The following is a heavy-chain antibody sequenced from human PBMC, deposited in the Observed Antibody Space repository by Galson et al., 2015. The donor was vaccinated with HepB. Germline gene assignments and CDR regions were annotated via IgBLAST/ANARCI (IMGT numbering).Heavy chain of an antibody. D-gene: IGHD3-3*01. CDR2: IYPGSSDT. J-gene: IGHJ4*02. V-gene: IGHV5-51*01. Sequence: QSGAEVKKPGESLKISCKGSGYSFTSYWIGWVRQMPGKGLVWMRNIYPGSSDTRYSPSFQGQVTISADKSISTAYLQWSSLKASDTAMYYCARGLYYDFWSGYYTGSQFDYWGQGTLVTVSS. CDR1: GYSFTSYW. CDR3: ARGLYYDFWSGYYTGSQFDY.